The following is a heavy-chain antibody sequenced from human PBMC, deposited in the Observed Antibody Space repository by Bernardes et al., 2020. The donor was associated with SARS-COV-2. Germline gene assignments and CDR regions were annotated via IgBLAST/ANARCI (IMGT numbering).Heavy chain of an antibody. V-gene: IGHV3-33*01. J-gene: IGHJ6*02. CDR2: IWYDGSNK. Sequence: GGSLRLSRAASGFTFSSYGMHWVRQAPGKGLEWVAVIWYDGSNKYYADSVKGRFTISRDNSKNTLYLQMNSLRAEDTAVYYCARALAHYGMDVWGQGTTVTVSS. CDR1: GFTFSSYG. CDR3: ARALAHYGMDV.